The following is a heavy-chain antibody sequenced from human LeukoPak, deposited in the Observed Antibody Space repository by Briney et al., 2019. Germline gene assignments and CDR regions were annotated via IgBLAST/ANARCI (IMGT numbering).Heavy chain of an antibody. CDR2: ISGSGNYT. CDR3: AKYYDSWSGYSQHDYYMDV. V-gene: IGHV3-23*01. J-gene: IGHJ6*03. Sequence: GGSLRLSCAASGFTFSSYSMNWVRQAPGKGLDWGSVISGSGNYTYYADSVKGRFTISRDNSKNTLYLQINSLRAEDTAVYYCAKYYDSWSGYSQHDYYMDVWGEGTTVTVSS. D-gene: IGHD3-3*01. CDR1: GFTFSSYS.